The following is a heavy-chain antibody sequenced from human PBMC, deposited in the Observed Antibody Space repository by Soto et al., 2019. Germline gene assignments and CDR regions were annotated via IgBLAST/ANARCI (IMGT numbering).Heavy chain of an antibody. CDR2: ISYDGSNK. CDR1: GFTFSSYA. D-gene: IGHD6-6*01. CDR3: ARYRRISDSRSAYFDY. Sequence: HPGGSLRLSCAASGFTFSSYAMHWVRQAPGKGLEWVAVISYDGSNKYYADSVKGRFTISRDNSKNTLYLQMNSLRAEDTAVYYCARYRRISDSRSAYFDYWGQGTLVTVSS. J-gene: IGHJ4*02. V-gene: IGHV3-30-3*01.